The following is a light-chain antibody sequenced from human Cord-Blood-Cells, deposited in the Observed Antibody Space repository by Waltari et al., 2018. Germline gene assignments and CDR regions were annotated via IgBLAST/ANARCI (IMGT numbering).Light chain of an antibody. Sequence: SYELTQPPSLSVSPGQTASNTCSGDKLGDKYACWYQQKPGQSPVLVIYQDSKRPSGIPERFSGSNSGNTATLTISGTQAMDEADYYCQAWDSSTAVFGGGTKLTVL. CDR1: KLGDKY. V-gene: IGLV3-1*01. CDR2: QDS. J-gene: IGLJ2*01. CDR3: QAWDSSTAV.